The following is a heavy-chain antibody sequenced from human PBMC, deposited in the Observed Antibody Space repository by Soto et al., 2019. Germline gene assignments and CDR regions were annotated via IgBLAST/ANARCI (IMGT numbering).Heavy chain of an antibody. D-gene: IGHD2-15*01. J-gene: IGHJ6*02. Sequence: QVQLVQSGAEVKKPGASVRVSCKASGYTFTSYSMHWVRQAPGQGLEWMGIINPSSGRTSYAQNFQGRVTMTSDMSTSIVYMEMSSMKSEGKAVYYCARDHNFGFILYAMDVWGQGTTVTVSS. V-gene: IGHV1-46*03. CDR1: GYTFTSYS. CDR2: INPSSGRT. CDR3: ARDHNFGFILYAMDV.